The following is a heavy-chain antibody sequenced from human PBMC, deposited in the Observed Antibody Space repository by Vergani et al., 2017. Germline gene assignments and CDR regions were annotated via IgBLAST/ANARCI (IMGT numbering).Heavy chain of an antibody. CDR3: TIGRMDYYDTSGHQARDH. CDR2: MYTGGTT. J-gene: IGHJ4*02. Sequence: DVQLVESGGGLVQPGGSLKLSCAASGFIVSDNYMNWVRQAPGKGLEWVSIMYTGGTTDYADSVKGRFTVSRDTSKNILYLQMNSLRAEDTAVYYCTIGRMDYYDTSGHQARDHWGVGTMVSVSS. CDR1: GFIVSDNY. V-gene: IGHV3-66*02. D-gene: IGHD3-22*01.